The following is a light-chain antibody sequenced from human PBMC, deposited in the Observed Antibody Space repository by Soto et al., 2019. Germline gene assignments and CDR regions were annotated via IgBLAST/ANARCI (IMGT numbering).Light chain of an antibody. CDR3: TSYTSSSTVV. J-gene: IGLJ2*01. Sequence: QSALTQPAPVSGSPGQSITISCTGTDSDVGGYNYVSWYQQHPGKAPKLMIYEVSNRPSGVSNRFSGAKSGNTASLTISGLQAEDEADYYCTSYTSSSTVVFGGGTKLTVL. CDR1: DSDVGGYNY. V-gene: IGLV2-14*01. CDR2: EVS.